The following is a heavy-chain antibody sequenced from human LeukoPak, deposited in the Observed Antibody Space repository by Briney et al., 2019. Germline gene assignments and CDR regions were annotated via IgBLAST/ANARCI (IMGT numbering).Heavy chain of an antibody. J-gene: IGHJ4*02. D-gene: IGHD3-16*01. Sequence: PSETLSLTCTVSGGSISSYYWSWIRQPPGKGLEWIGYIYYSGSTNYNPSLKSRVTISVDTSKNQFSLKLSSVTAADTAVYYCARDNVRGSYFDYWGQGTLVTVSS. V-gene: IGHV4-59*12. CDR1: GGSISSYY. CDR2: IYYSGST. CDR3: ARDNVRGSYFDY.